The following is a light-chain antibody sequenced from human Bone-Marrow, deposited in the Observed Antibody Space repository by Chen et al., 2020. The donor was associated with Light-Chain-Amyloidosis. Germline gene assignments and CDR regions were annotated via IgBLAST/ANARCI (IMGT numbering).Light chain of an antibody. CDR1: SSDIGGYDH. Sequence: QSALTQPASVSGSPGQSITISCTGTSSDIGGYDHVSWFQKNPGKAPKLIVFGATQRPSGVSPRCSGSKAGNTAYLTISGLQAEDEADYFCSSYAGSATFALFGGGTSLTVL. CDR2: GAT. V-gene: IGLV2-23*02. J-gene: IGLJ2*01. CDR3: SSYAGSATFAL.